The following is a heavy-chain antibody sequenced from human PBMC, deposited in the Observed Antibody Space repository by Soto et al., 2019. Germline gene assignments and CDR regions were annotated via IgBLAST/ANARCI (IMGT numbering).Heavy chain of an antibody. J-gene: IGHJ4*02. Sequence: QVQLVESGGGVVQPERSLRLSCEASGFIFSSYGMHWVLQAPGKGLAWVAVVSHDGSNNKYVDSVEGRFTISRDNSQNTLYLQMNSLRAVDTAVYYCAKDTYYYSSSGYYIFDYWGQGTLVTVSS. D-gene: IGHD3-22*01. CDR2: VSHDGSNN. V-gene: IGHV3-30*18. CDR3: AKDTYYYSSSGYYIFDY. CDR1: GFIFSSYG.